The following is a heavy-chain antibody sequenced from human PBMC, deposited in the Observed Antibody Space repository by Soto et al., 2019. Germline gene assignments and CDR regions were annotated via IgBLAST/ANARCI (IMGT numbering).Heavy chain of an antibody. CDR3: ARGGKVDIVLVPAWGVGERYYFDY. Sequence: PGGSLRLSCAASGFTFSSYSMNWVRQAPGKGLEWVSSISSSSSYIYYADSVKGRFTISRDNAKNSLYLQMNSLRAEDTAVYYCARGGKVDIVLVPAWGVGERYYFDYWGQGTLVTVSS. CDR1: GFTFSSYS. J-gene: IGHJ4*02. CDR2: ISSSSSYI. D-gene: IGHD2-2*01. V-gene: IGHV3-21*01.